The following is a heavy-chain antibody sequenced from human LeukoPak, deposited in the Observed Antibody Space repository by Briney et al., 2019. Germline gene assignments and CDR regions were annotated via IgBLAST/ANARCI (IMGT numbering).Heavy chain of an antibody. D-gene: IGHD2-2*01. CDR1: GFTFSWYW. J-gene: IGHJ6*03. CDR2: IKQDGSEK. V-gene: IGHV3-7*01. CDR3: ARQYCSSTSCYGPNYYYMDV. Sequence: GGALRLSCAASGFTFSWYWMSWVRQAPGKGLEGVANIKQDGSEKYYVDSVKGRFTISRDNAKNSLYLQMNSLRAEDTAVYYCARQYCSSTSCYGPNYYYMDVWGKGTTVTVSS.